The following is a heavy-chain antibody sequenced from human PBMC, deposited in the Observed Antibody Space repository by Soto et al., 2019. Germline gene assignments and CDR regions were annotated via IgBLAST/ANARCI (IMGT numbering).Heavy chain of an antibody. Sequence: EVQLVESGGGLVQPGGSLRLSCEASGFTFRNYDMHWVRQGTGKGMEWVSGISAAGDPDYADSVEGRFTISRDTAQHPFLLQMTSLRVGDTAVYYCARTVRDFYGLDVWGQGTTVSVSS. CDR2: ISAAGDP. V-gene: IGHV3-13*05. J-gene: IGHJ6*02. CDR1: GFTFRNYD. CDR3: ARTVRDFYGLDV.